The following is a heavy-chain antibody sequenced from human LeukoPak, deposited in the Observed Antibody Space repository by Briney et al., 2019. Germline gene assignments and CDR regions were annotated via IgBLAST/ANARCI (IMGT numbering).Heavy chain of an antibody. D-gene: IGHD6-13*01. V-gene: IGHV3-30-3*01. CDR3: AKDNSSPHGNGAFDI. CDR1: GFTFSSYA. Sequence: GGSLRLSCAASGFTFSSYAMHWVRQAPGKGLEWVAVISYDGSNKYYADSVKGRFTISRDNSKNTLYLQMNSLRAEDTAVYYCAKDNSSPHGNGAFDIWGQGTMVTVSS. J-gene: IGHJ3*02. CDR2: ISYDGSNK.